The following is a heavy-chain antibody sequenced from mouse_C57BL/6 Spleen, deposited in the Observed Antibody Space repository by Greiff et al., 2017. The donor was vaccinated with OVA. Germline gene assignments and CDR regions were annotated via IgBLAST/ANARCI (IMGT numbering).Heavy chain of an antibody. CDR3: AENYYGSSPAV. Sequence: QVQLQQSGAELARPGASVKLSCKASGYTFPSYGIRWVKQRTGQGLALIVEIYPRSGNTYYNEMFKGKATLTADKSSSTAYMELRSLTSEDSAVYFCAENYYGSSPAVWGTGTTVTVSS. V-gene: IGHV1-81*01. CDR1: GYTFPSYG. CDR2: IYPRSGNT. J-gene: IGHJ1*03. D-gene: IGHD1-1*01.